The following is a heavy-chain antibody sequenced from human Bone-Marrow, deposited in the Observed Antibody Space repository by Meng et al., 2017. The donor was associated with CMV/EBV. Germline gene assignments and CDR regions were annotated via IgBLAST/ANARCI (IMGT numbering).Heavy chain of an antibody. D-gene: IGHD1-1*01. CDR1: GYTFTSYG. Sequence: ASVKVSCKASGYTFTSYGISWVRQAPGQGLEWMGWISAYNGNTNYAQKLQGRVTMTTDTSTSTAYMELRSLRSDDTAVYYCARGSPNWNDNYYYYYGMDVWGQGTTVTVSS. J-gene: IGHJ6*02. CDR2: ISAYNGNT. CDR3: ARGSPNWNDNYYYYYGMDV. V-gene: IGHV1-18*01.